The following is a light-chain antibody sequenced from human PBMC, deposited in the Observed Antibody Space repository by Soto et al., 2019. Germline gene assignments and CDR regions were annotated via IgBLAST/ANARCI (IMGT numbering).Light chain of an antibody. Sequence: DIQMTQSPSTLSASVGDRVTITCRASQSISIWLAWYQQKPGKAPNLLIYKASSLESGVPSRFGGSGSGTEFTLTISSLQPDDFATYYCQQYNSYPWTFGQGTKVEIK. CDR3: QQYNSYPWT. CDR2: KAS. J-gene: IGKJ1*01. CDR1: QSISIW. V-gene: IGKV1-5*03.